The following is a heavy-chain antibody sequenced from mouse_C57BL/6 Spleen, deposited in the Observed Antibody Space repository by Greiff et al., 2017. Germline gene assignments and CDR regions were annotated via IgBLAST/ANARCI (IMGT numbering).Heavy chain of an antibody. Sequence: VPLVVSGPGLVQPSPSLSITCPVSGFSLTRSGVHLVRPSPGKGLEWLGVIWSGGSTDYNAAFISRLSISKDNSKSQVFFKMNSLQADDTAIYYCASYGSSPFDYWGQGTTLTVSS. D-gene: IGHD1-1*01. CDR1: GFSLTRSG. J-gene: IGHJ2*01. CDR2: IWSGGST. V-gene: IGHV2-2*01. CDR3: ASYGSSPFDY.